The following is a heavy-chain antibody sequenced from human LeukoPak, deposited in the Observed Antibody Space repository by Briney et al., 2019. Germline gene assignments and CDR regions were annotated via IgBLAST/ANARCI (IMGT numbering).Heavy chain of an antibody. CDR1: GGTFSSYA. V-gene: IGHV1-69*04. J-gene: IGHJ4*02. CDR2: IIPIFGIA. D-gene: IGHD5-18*01. CDR3: ASSGGYSYGRDGFDY. Sequence: SVKVSCKASGGTFSSYAISWVRQAPGQGLEWMGRIIPIFGIANYAQKFQGRVTITADKSTSTAYMELSSLRSEDTAVYYCASSGGYSYGRDGFDYWGQGTLVTVSS.